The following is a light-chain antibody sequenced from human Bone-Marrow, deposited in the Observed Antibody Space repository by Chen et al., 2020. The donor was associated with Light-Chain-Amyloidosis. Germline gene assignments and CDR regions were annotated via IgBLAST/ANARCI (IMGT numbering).Light chain of an antibody. Sequence: SYELTQTPSVSVSPGQTSRITCSVYELPTKYAYWYQQKPGQAPVLVIHRDPERPSGISERFTGSSSETTATLTISGVQAEDEDDYHCQSADSSGTYEVIFGGGTKLTVL. CDR3: QSADSSGTYEVI. J-gene: IGLJ2*01. V-gene: IGLV3-25*03. CDR2: RDP. CDR1: ELPTKY.